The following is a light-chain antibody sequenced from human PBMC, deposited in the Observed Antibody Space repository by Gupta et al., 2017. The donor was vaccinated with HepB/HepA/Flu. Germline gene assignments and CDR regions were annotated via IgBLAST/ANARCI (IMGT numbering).Light chain of an antibody. Sequence: EVVLTQSPVILSLSPGERATLSCRASQSVGHFLAWYQQKLGQAPRLLIYDASQRAPGVPARFRGSWAGTGFTRTISSLEPEDFAVYYCQQRRYGQPLTLGGGTKVEI. CDR3: QQRRYGQPLT. J-gene: IGKJ4*01. V-gene: IGKV3D-11*02. CDR2: DAS. CDR1: QSVGHF.